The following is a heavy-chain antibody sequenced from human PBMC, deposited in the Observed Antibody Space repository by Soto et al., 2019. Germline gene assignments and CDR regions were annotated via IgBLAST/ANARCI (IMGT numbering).Heavy chain of an antibody. CDR3: ARTSRAYYYYMDV. CDR2: IIPILGIA. J-gene: IGHJ6*03. V-gene: IGHV1-69*02. CDR1: GYSFTGNS. Sequence: GASVKVSCKASGYSFTGNSMHWVRQAPGQGLEWMGRIIPILGIANYAQKFQGRVTITADKSTSTAYMELSSLRSEDTAVYYCARTSRAYYYYMDVWGKGTTVTVSS.